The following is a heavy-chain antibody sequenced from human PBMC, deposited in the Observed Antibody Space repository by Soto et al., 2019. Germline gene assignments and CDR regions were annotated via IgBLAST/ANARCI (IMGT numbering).Heavy chain of an antibody. Sequence: GGSLRLSCAASGFTFSSYAMSWVRQAPGKGLEWVSGISGSGGSTYYADSVKGRFTISRDNSKNTLYLQMNSLRAEDTALYYCAKDSGYSYGYDYFDYWAQGTLVTVPQ. J-gene: IGHJ4*02. V-gene: IGHV3-23*01. D-gene: IGHD5-18*01. CDR1: GFTFSSYA. CDR3: AKDSGYSYGYDYFDY. CDR2: ISGSGGST.